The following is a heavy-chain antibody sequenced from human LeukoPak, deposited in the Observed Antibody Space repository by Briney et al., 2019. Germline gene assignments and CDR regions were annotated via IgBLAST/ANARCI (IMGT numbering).Heavy chain of an antibody. CDR2: INSDGSSA. CDR3: ARRRPGFFAFDI. CDR1: GFTFSSFA. V-gene: IGHV3-74*01. J-gene: IGHJ3*02. Sequence: GGSLRLSCAASGFTFSSFALSWVRQAPGKGLEWVSRINSDGSSANYADSVKGGFTISRDNAKNTLYLQMNSLRAEDTAVYYCARRRPGFFAFDIWGQGTMVTVSS.